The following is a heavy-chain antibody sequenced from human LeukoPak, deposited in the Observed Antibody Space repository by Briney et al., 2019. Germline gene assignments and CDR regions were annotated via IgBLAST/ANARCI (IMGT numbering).Heavy chain of an antibody. CDR1: GLTFSSYG. CDR3: AKDPDYYGSGSYPNY. J-gene: IGHJ4*02. CDR2: ISYDGGNK. Sequence: GGSLRLSCAASGLTFSSYGMHWVRQAPGKGLDWVAVISYDGGNKYYADSVKGRFTISRDNSKNTLYLQMNSLRAEDTAVYYCAKDPDYYGSGSYPNYWGQGTLVTVSS. V-gene: IGHV3-30*18. D-gene: IGHD3-10*01.